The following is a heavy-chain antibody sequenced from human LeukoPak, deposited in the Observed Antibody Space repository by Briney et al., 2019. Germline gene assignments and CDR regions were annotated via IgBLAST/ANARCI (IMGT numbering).Heavy chain of an antibody. CDR2: IYSGVTT. CDR3: ARDRTPYYYGSGSGYYYGMDV. Sequence: KPSETLSLTCTVSGGSISSFYWNWIRQPAGKGLEWIGRIYSGVTTIYNPSLKSRVTMTVDTSKSLFSLKLSSVTAADTAVYYCARDRTPYYYGSGSGYYYGMDVWGQGTTVTVSS. D-gene: IGHD3-10*01. V-gene: IGHV4-4*07. CDR1: GGSISSFY. J-gene: IGHJ6*02.